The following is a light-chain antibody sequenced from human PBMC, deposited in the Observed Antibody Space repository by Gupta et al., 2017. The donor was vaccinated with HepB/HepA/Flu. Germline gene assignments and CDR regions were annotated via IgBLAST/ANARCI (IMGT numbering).Light chain of an antibody. CDR2: GAS. CDR3: QQYNNWPPWT. J-gene: IGKJ1*01. CDR1: QSVTTN. Sequence: EVVMTQSPATLSVSPGEKATLSCRASQSVTTNLAWYQQNPGQAPRLLIHGASTRASDIPARFSGSGSGTEFTLTISNLQSEDSAIYYCQQYNNWPPWTFGQGTKVEIK. V-gene: IGKV3-15*01.